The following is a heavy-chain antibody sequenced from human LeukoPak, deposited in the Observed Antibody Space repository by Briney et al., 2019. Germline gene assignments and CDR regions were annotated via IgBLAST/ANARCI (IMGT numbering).Heavy chain of an antibody. CDR3: ARDGGSYYYDGSGYFDY. V-gene: IGHV4-59*01. CDR1: GPSIRSYY. Sequence: SETLSLTCTVSGPSIRSYYWSWIRQPPGKGLECIGYIPSRGSTNYNPSLKSRLTISVDTSKNQISLKLRSVTAADTAIYYCARDGGSYYYDGSGYFDYWGQGTLVTVSS. D-gene: IGHD3-22*01. J-gene: IGHJ4*02. CDR2: IPSRGST.